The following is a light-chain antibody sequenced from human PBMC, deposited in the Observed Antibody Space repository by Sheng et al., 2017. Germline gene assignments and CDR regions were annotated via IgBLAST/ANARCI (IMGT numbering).Light chain of an antibody. CDR3: QQYDNSPPMYY. Sequence: EIVLTQSPGTLSLSPGERATLSCRTSQSVSSSFIAWYQQKPGQAPRLFIYGASSRATGIPDRFSGSGSGTDFTLTISRLEPEDFAVYYCQQYDNSPPMYYFGRGTKLEI. V-gene: IGKV3-20*01. CDR1: QSVSSSF. CDR2: GAS. J-gene: IGKJ2*01.